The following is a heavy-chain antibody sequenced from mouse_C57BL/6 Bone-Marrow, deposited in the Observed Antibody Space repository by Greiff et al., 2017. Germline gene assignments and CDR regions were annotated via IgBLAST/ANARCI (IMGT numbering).Heavy chain of an antibody. CDR2: IDPSDSYT. CDR1: GYTFTSYW. CDR3: ARGNYGSSYHWYFDV. J-gene: IGHJ1*03. D-gene: IGHD1-1*01. Sequence: VQLQQPGAELVKPGASVKLSCKASGYTFTSYWMQWVKQRPGQGLEWIGEIDPSDSYTNYNQKFKGKATLTVDTSSSTAYMQLSSLTSEDSAVYYCARGNYGSSYHWYFDVWGTGTTVTVSS. V-gene: IGHV1-50*01.